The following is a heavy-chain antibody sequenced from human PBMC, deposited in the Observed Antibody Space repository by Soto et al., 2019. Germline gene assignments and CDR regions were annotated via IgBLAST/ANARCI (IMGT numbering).Heavy chain of an antibody. V-gene: IGHV3-30-3*01. D-gene: IGHD6-6*01. CDR3: ARSPQLVRVWFDP. Sequence: GGSLRLSCAASGFTFSSYAMHWVRQAPGKGLEWVAVISYDGSNKYYADSVKGRFTISRDNSKNTLYLQMNSLRAEDTAVYYCARSPQLVRVWFDPWGQGTLVTVSS. CDR2: ISYDGSNK. J-gene: IGHJ5*02. CDR1: GFTFSSYA.